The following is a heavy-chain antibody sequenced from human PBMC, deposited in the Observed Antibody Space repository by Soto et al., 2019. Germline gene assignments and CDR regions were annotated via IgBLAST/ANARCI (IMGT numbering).Heavy chain of an antibody. CDR1: GFSLSTSGVG. V-gene: IGHV2-5*02. J-gene: IGHJ5*02. CDR2: IYWDDDK. CDR3: ALTYYGSGSYYNVRWFDP. D-gene: IGHD3-10*01. Sequence: QITLKESGPTLVKPTQTLTLTCTFSGFSLSTSGVGVGWIRQPPGKALEWLALIYWDDDKRYSPSLKSRLTITKDTSKNQVVLTMTTMDPVDTATYYCALTYYGSGSYYNVRWFDPWGQGTLVTVSS.